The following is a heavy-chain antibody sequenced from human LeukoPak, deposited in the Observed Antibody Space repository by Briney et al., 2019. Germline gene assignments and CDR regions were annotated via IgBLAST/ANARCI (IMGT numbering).Heavy chain of an antibody. CDR3: ARAGVRGVTHDAFDI. CDR1: GITFSSYG. J-gene: IGHJ3*02. V-gene: IGHV3-23*01. D-gene: IGHD3-10*01. Sequence: GGSLRLSCAASGITFSSYGMSWVRQAPGKGLEWVSAISGSGGSTYYADSVKGRFTISRDNSKNTLYLQMNSLRAEDTAVYYCARAGVRGVTHDAFDIWGQGTMVTVAS. CDR2: ISGSGGST.